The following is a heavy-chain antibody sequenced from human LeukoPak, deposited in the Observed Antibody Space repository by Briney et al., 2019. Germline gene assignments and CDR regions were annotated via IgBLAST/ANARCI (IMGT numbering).Heavy chain of an antibody. CDR2: IYYSGST. CDR3: ARAPYGDYAEGWFDP. CDR1: GDSFSTYY. J-gene: IGHJ5*02. V-gene: IGHV4-59*01. Sequence: SETLSLTCTVSGDSFSTYYWSWIRQAPGKGLEWIGYIYYSGSTNYNPSLKSRVTISVDTSKNQFSLKLSSVTAADTAVYYCARAPYGDYAEGWFDPWGQGTLVTVSS. D-gene: IGHD4-17*01.